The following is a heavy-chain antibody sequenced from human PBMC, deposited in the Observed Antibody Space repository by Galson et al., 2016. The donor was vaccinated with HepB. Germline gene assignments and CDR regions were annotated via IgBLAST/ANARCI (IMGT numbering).Heavy chain of an antibody. CDR3: ARMEAADGISFMRH. J-gene: IGHJ1*01. D-gene: IGHD6-25*01. Sequence: QSGAEVKKPGGSLRISCDVSGYSFTTYWISWVRQMPGKGLEWMGRIDPKDPYTNYSPSFQGHVTISVDKSTSAAYLQWSSLTASDTAMYYCARMEAADGISFMRHWGQGTLVTVSS. CDR1: GYSFTTYW. CDR2: IDPKDPYT. V-gene: IGHV5-10-1*01.